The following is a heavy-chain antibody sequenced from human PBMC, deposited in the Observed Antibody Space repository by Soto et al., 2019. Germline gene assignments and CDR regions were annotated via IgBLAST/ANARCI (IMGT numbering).Heavy chain of an antibody. CDR1: GYTFTSYG. J-gene: IGHJ6*02. D-gene: IGHD3-16*01. CDR2: INGYNGNT. V-gene: IGHV1-18*01. CDR3: ARRGDVPYYYYGMDV. Sequence: QVQLVQSGAEVKKPGASVKVSCKASGYTFTSYGISWVRQAPGQGLEWLGWINGYNGNTNYAQKLQGRVTMTTDTSTSTAYMELRSLRSDDTAVYYCARRGDVPYYYYGMDVWGQGTTVTVSS.